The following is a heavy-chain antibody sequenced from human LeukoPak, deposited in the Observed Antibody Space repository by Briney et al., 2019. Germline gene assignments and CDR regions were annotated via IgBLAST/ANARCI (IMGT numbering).Heavy chain of an antibody. Sequence: GGSLRLSCAASGFTFDDCAMHWVRQAPGKGLEWVSGISWNSGSIGYADSVKGRFTISRDNSKNTLYLQMNSLRAEDTAVYYCARDLDYWGQGTLVTVSS. CDR2: ISWNSGSI. J-gene: IGHJ4*02. V-gene: IGHV3-9*01. CDR3: ARDLDY. CDR1: GFTFDDCA.